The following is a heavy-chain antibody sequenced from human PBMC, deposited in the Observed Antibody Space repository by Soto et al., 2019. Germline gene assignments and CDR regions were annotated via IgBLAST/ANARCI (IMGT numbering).Heavy chain of an antibody. J-gene: IGHJ6*02. V-gene: IGHV1-8*01. Sequence: QVQLVQSGAEVKKPGASVKVSCKASGYTFTSYDINWVRQATGQGLEWMGWMNPNSGNTGYAQKFQGRVTMPRNTSISTAYMELSSLRSEDPAVYYCAGRGYSSSWYYYYYYGMDVWGQGTTVTVSS. CDR3: AGRGYSSSWYYYYYYGMDV. D-gene: IGHD6-13*01. CDR2: MNPNSGNT. CDR1: GYTFTSYD.